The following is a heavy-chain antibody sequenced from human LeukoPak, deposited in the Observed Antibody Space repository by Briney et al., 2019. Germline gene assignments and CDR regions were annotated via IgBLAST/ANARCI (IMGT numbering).Heavy chain of an antibody. CDR2: IFHSGTT. CDR1: GGSINSSNYY. D-gene: IGHD2-15*01. J-gene: IGHJ6*03. V-gene: IGHV4-39*01. CDR3: ARHVPPRHCCGVSCYSPNYYYYFMDV. Sequence: PSETLSLTCSVSGGSINSSNYYWGWIRQPPGKGLEWIGSIFHSGTTYYNPSLRSRVTISVDTSKNQFSLKLRSVTAADTTVYYCARHVPPRHCCGVSCYSPNYYYYFMDVWGKGTTVTVSS.